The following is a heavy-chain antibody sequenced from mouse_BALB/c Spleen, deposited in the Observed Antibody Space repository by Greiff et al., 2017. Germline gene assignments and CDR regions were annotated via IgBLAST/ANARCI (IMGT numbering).Heavy chain of an antibody. J-gene: IGHJ2*01. CDR3: ARDMGSFDY. V-gene: IGHV5-6-3*01. D-gene: IGHD1-1*02. CDR1: GFTFSSYG. CDR2: INSNGGST. Sequence: EVKLVESGGGLVQPGGSLKLSCAASGFTFSSYGMSWVRQTPDKRLELVATINSNGGSTYYPDSVKGRFTISRDNAKNTLYLQMSSLKSEDTAMYYCARDMGSFDYWGQGTTLTVSS.